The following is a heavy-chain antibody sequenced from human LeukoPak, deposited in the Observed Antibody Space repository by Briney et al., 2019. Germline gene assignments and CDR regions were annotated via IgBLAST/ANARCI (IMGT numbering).Heavy chain of an antibody. CDR1: GFTFSSYG. D-gene: IGHD6-13*01. CDR3: AKSRAPLSSSCPGY. CDR2: ISYDGSNK. Sequence: GGSLRLSCAASGFTFSSYGMHWVRQAQGKGLEWVAVISYDGSNKYYADSVKGRFTISRDNSKNTLYLQMNSLRAEDTAVYYCAKSRAPLSSSCPGYWGQGTLVTVSS. V-gene: IGHV3-30*18. J-gene: IGHJ4*02.